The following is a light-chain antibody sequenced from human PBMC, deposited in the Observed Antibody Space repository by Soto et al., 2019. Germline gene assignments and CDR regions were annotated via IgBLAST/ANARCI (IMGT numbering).Light chain of an antibody. V-gene: IGLV2-14*01. CDR3: SSYTNINTRACV. CDR2: EVT. Sequence: QSVLTQPASVSGSPGQSITISCTGTSGDIGSYNRVSWYQQHPGKAPKLIIYEVTDRPSGVSNRFSGSKSGNTASLTISGLQAEDEAEYYCSSYTNINTRACVFGTGTKLIVL. J-gene: IGLJ1*01. CDR1: SGDIGSYNR.